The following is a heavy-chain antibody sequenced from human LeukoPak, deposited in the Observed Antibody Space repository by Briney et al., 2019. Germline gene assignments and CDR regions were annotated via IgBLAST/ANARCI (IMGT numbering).Heavy chain of an antibody. CDR3: ARVAYTSSWGERYFNY. CDR2: ISSAGGT. V-gene: IGHV3-66*01. Sequence: PGGSLRLSCVTSGFSVSNNYMSWVRQAPGKGLEWVSVISSAGGTYYADSVKARFTISRDISKNTLFLLVNSLTVEDTAIYYCARVAYTSSWGERYFNYWGQGTLVTVSS. D-gene: IGHD2-15*01. CDR1: GFSVSNNY. J-gene: IGHJ4*02.